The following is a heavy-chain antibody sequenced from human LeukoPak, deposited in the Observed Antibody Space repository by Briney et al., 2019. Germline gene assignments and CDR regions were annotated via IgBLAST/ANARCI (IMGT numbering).Heavy chain of an antibody. D-gene: IGHD3-22*01. Sequence: PGGSLRLSCAASGFTFSSYGMSWVRQAPGKGLEWVSAISGSGGSTYYADSVKGRFTISRDNSKNTLYLQMNSLRAEDTAVYYCARRRTYYYDSSGYFSVADAFDIWGQGTMVTVSS. CDR1: GFTFSSYG. J-gene: IGHJ3*02. CDR3: ARRRTYYYDSSGYFSVADAFDI. CDR2: ISGSGGST. V-gene: IGHV3-23*01.